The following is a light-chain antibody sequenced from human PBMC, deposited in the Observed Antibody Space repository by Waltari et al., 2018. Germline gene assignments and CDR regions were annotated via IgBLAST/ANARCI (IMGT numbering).Light chain of an antibody. V-gene: IGKV3-20*01. CDR3: QQYGSSPPYT. CDR2: GAS. Sequence: EIVLTQSPGTLSLSPGARATLSCRASQRVSSSYLAWYQQTPGQAPRLLIYGASSRATGIPDRFSGSGSGTDFTLTISRLEPEDFAVYYCQQYGSSPPYTFGQGTKLEIK. CDR1: QRVSSSY. J-gene: IGKJ2*01.